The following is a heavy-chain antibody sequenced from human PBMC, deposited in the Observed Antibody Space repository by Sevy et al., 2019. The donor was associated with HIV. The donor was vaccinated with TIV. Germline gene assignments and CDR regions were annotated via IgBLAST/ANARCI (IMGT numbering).Heavy chain of an antibody. CDR3: ATDLWFYYGDFRGF. V-gene: IGHV1-24*01. D-gene: IGHD4-17*01. CDR1: GYTLTDLS. J-gene: IGHJ4*02. CDR2: FDHENGKT. Sequence: ASVKVSCKISGYTLTDLSMHWVRQAPGKGLEWMGGFDHENGKTIYAQKLQGRLTMTEDTSTDTAYMELNNLRSDDTAVYYCATDLWFYYGDFRGFWGQGTLVTVSS.